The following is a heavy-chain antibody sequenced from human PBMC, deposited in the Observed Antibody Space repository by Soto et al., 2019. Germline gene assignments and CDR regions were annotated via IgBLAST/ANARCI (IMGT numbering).Heavy chain of an antibody. D-gene: IGHD4-17*01. J-gene: IGHJ6*02. CDR1: GFTFSSYG. CDR2: ISYDGSNK. CDR3: ARGVTTGGMDV. V-gene: IGHV3-30*03. Sequence: GGSLRLSCAASGFTFSSYGMHWVRQAPGKGLEWVAVISYDGSNKYYADSVKGRSTISRDNSKNTLYLQMSSLRAEDTAVYYCARGVTTGGMDVWGQGTTVTVSS.